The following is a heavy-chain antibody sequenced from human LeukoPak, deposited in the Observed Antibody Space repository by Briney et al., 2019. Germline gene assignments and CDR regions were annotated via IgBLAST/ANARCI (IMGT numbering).Heavy chain of an antibody. CDR1: GGSISSYY. D-gene: IGHD3-22*01. J-gene: IGHJ3*02. Sequence: PSETLSLTCTVSGGSISSYYWSWIRQPAGKGLEWIGRIYTSGSTNYNPSLKSRVTMSVDTSKNQFSLKLSSVTAADTAVYYCARLEYYYDSSGPHAFDIWGQGTMVTVSS. V-gene: IGHV4-4*07. CDR3: ARLEYYYDSSGPHAFDI. CDR2: IYTSGST.